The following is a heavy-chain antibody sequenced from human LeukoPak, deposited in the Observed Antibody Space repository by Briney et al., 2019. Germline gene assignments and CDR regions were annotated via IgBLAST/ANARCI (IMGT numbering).Heavy chain of an antibody. CDR3: ARDRVGSGWPRPYYFEF. CDR2: ISPKTGAT. V-gene: IGHV1-2*02. CDR1: GYTFTGYY. D-gene: IGHD6-19*01. Sequence: ASVRVSCKPSGYTFTGYYLHWVRQAPGQALEWMGWISPKTGATVYAQNFQDRVTMSRDTSIDTAYMDLSSLRSDDTAVYYCARDRVGSGWPRPYYFEFWGQGTLVTVSS. J-gene: IGHJ4*02.